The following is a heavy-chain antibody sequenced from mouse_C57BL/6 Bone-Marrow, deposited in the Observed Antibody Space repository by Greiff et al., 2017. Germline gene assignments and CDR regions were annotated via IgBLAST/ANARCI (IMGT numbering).Heavy chain of an antibody. CDR3: AGWGGSYGSSYALDY. V-gene: IGHV1-64*01. CDR2: IHPNSGST. D-gene: IGHD1-1*01. CDR1: GYTFTSYW. Sequence: VQLQQPGAELVKPGASVKLSCKASGYTFTSYWMHWVKQRPGQGLEWIGMIHPNSGSTNYNEKFKSKATLTVDKSSCTAYLQLSSLTSEDSAVYYCAGWGGSYGSSYALDYWGQGTTVTVSS. J-gene: IGHJ4*01.